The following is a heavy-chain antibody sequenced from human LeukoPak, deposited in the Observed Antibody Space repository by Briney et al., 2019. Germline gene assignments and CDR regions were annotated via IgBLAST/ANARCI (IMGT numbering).Heavy chain of an antibody. Sequence: SVKVSCKASGGTFSSYAISWVRQAPGQGLEWMGGIIPIFGTANYAQKLQGRVTITTDESTSTAYMELSSLRSEDTAVYYCARVVGIAAAGPMDVWGKGTTVTVSS. D-gene: IGHD6-13*01. J-gene: IGHJ6*03. CDR1: GGTFSSYA. CDR2: IIPIFGTA. V-gene: IGHV1-69*05. CDR3: ARVVGIAAAGPMDV.